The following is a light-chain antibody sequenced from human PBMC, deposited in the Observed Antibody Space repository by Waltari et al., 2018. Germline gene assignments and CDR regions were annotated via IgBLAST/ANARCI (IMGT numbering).Light chain of an antibody. CDR1: QSVGRS. CDR3: QHYVRLPVT. Sequence: EIVLMQSPVTLSLSPGERATLSCWASQSVGRSLAWYQQKRGQAPRLLIYGASTRATGVPDRFSGSGSGTDFSLTISRLEPEDFAVYYCQHYVRLPVTFGQGTKVEI. CDR2: GAS. J-gene: IGKJ1*01. V-gene: IGKV3-20*01.